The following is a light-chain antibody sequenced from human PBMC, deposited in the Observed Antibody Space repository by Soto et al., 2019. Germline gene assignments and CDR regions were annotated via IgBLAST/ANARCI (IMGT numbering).Light chain of an antibody. CDR3: QNYSSAHT. J-gene: IGKJ3*01. CDR2: AAS. Sequence: DIQMTQSPTSLSASVGDRVTITCRASQGIRNFVAWYQQQPGKAPKLLIYAASTLHGGVPSRFSGSGSGPDSTLTTNRQHPEYAANYSCQNYSSAHTFGPGTKVEIK. V-gene: IGKV1-27*01. CDR1: QGIRNF.